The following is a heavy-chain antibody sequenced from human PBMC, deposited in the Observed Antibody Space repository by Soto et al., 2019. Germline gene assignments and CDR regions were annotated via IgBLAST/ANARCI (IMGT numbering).Heavy chain of an antibody. J-gene: IGHJ5*02. V-gene: IGHV5-51*01. CDR3: ARDLDYGSHSAWFDP. CDR2: IYPGDSNT. CDR1: GDAFTNYW. D-gene: IGHD4-17*01. Sequence: GASLKISCKGSGDAFTNYWIAWVRQMPGKGLEWMGIIYPGDSNTRYSPSFQGQVTISADKSISTAYLQWSSLKASDTAMYYCARDLDYGSHSAWFDPWSQGTLVTVS.